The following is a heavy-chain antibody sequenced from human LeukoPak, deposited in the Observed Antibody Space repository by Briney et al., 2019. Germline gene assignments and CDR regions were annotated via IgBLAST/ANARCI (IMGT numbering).Heavy chain of an antibody. D-gene: IGHD3-22*01. CDR3: ARGEDSSGYGPYYFDY. CDR1: GGSISSGGYY. V-gene: IGHV4-31*03. Sequence: SETLSLTCTVSGGSISSGGYYWSWIRQHPGKGLEWIGYIYYIGSTYYNPSLKSRVTISVDTSKNQFSLKLSSVTAADTAVYYCARGEDSSGYGPYYFDYWGQGTLVTVSS. CDR2: IYYIGST. J-gene: IGHJ4*02.